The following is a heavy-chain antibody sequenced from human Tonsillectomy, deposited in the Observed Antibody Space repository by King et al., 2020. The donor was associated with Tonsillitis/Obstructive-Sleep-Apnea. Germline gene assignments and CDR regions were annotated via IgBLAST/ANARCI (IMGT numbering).Heavy chain of an antibody. CDR2: IYYSGRT. J-gene: IGHJ3*02. CDR1: GGSISSRSYY. Sequence: QLQESGPGLVKPSETLSLTCAVSGGSISSRSYYRGWIRQPPGKGLEWIGSIYYSGRTFYNPSLQSRVTISVDTSKNQFSLKLSSETAADRAVYYCARHEVTTNAFDIWGQGTTVTVSS. CDR3: ARHEVTTNAFDI. D-gene: IGHD3-3*01. V-gene: IGHV4-39*01.